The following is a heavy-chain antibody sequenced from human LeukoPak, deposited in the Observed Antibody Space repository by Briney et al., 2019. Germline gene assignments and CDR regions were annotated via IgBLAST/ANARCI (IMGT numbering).Heavy chain of an antibody. CDR3: ASLPLGTYSDYLDS. CDR2: ISNRGSNI. J-gene: IGHJ4*02. CDR1: GFAISSYE. D-gene: IGHD1-26*01. Sequence: GGSLRLSCAASGFAISSYEMSWVRQAPGKGLEWVSYISNRGSNIYYADSVKGRFTISRDNARNSLHLQMNSLRAEDTAVYYCASLPLGTYSDYLDSWGQGTLVTVSS. V-gene: IGHV3-48*03.